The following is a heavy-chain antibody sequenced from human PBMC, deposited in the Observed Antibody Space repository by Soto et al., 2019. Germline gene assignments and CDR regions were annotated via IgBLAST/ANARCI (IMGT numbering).Heavy chain of an antibody. J-gene: IGHJ5*01. Sequence: QVQLVESGGGVVQPGRSLRLTCAASGFIFSGSGMHWVRQAPGKGLEWVALVSNDGIRKYYGDSVKGRFTISRDNAENTLYLQMNSQRAEDTAVYYCAGWVGGSMYDNSGKYDSWGQGTLVNVSS. CDR1: GFIFSGSG. D-gene: IGHD3-22*01. CDR3: AGWVGGSMYDNSGKYDS. CDR2: VSNDGIRK. V-gene: IGHV3-30*03.